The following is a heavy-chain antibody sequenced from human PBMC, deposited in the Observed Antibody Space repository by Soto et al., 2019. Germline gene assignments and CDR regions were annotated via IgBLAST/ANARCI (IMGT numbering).Heavy chain of an antibody. D-gene: IGHD6-6*01. V-gene: IGHV3-30*18. CDR3: AKDRVQSVEQLDFDY. Sequence: GGSLRLSCAASGFTFSSYGMHWVRQAPGKGLEWVAVISYDGSNKYYADSVKGRFTISRDNSKNTLYLQMSSLRAEDTAVYYCAKDRVQSVEQLDFDYWGQGTLVTVS. J-gene: IGHJ4*02. CDR1: GFTFSSYG. CDR2: ISYDGSNK.